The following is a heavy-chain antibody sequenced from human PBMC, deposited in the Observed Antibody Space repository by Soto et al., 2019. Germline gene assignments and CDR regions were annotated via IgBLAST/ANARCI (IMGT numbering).Heavy chain of an antibody. Sequence: PSETLSLTCTISGGSISIYYWSWVRQPAGKGLEWIGRTHTSGSMNYNPSLKSRVTMSADTSRNHFSLKLSYVTAADTAVYYCAGDYSGNSFDYWGQGTLVTVSS. CDR2: THTSGSM. D-gene: IGHD4-4*01. CDR1: GGSISIYY. CDR3: AGDYSGNSFDY. J-gene: IGHJ4*02. V-gene: IGHV4-4*07.